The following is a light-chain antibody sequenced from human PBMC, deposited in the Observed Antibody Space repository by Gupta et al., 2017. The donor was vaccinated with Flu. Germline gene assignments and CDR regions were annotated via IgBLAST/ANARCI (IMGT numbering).Light chain of an antibody. Sequence: EIVLTQSPGTLSLSPGERATLSCRASQSISSSYLAWYQQKPGQAPRLLIYGASSRATGIPDRFSGSGSGTEFTLTISRLEPEDFAVYYCQHYGSSLFTFGPGTKVEIK. CDR1: QSISSSY. J-gene: IGKJ3*01. CDR3: QHYGSSLFT. CDR2: GAS. V-gene: IGKV3-20*01.